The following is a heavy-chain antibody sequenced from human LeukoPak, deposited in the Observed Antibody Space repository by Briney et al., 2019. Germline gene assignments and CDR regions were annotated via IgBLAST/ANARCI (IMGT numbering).Heavy chain of an antibody. CDR1: GYIFTTYA. V-gene: IGHV1-18*01. J-gene: IGHJ4*02. CDR3: ARDGLGTAVDY. D-gene: IGHD6-13*01. CDR2: ISVYNGDT. Sequence: ASVKVSCKASGYIFTTYAISWVRQAPGQGLEWMGWISVYNGDTNYAQNLQGRVTMTTDTSTSTAYMELRSLRSDDTAVYYCARDGLGTAVDYWGQGTLVSASS.